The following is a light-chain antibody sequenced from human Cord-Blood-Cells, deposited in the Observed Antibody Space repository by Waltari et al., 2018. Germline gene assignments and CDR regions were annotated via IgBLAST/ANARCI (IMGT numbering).Light chain of an antibody. CDR3: VLYMGSGIWV. CDR2: ITN. Sequence: QTVVTQEPSFSVSPGGTVTLTCGLSSGSVSTSSYPSWFQQTPGQAPRTLIYITNTRSSGAPDRFSGSILGNKAALTITGAQADDESDYYCVLYMGSGIWVFGGGTKLTVL. J-gene: IGLJ3*02. CDR1: SGSVSTSSY. V-gene: IGLV8-61*01.